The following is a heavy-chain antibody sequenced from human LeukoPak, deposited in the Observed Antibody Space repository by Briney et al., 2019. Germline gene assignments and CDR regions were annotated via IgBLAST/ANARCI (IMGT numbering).Heavy chain of an antibody. CDR2: ISDEGSNK. V-gene: IGHV3-30-3*01. CDR1: RFTFSSYA. Sequence: SAVTLRLSCAGSRFTFSSYAMVWLRQAPGKGREGVAVISDEGSNKYDADSVKGRFTISRDNSKNTLYLQMKSLRAEDTAVYYCARARDSGSYWGFSFDYCGRGSLVTASS. D-gene: IGHD1-26*01. J-gene: IGHJ4*02. CDR3: ARARDSGSYWGFSFDY.